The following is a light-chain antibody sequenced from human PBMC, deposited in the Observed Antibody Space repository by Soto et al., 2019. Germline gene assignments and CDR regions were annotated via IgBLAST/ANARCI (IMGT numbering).Light chain of an antibody. J-gene: IGKJ1*01. CDR1: QTIDSW. V-gene: IGKV1-5*03. CDR2: KAS. Sequence: IHMTQSPSTLSASVLDVGTRSCLASQTIDSWLAWYQQRPGKPPNLLIYKASTLASGVPSRFSGSGSGTEFTLTINSLQPDDFATYYCQQYHIYSGTFGQGTKVDIK. CDR3: QQYHIYSGT.